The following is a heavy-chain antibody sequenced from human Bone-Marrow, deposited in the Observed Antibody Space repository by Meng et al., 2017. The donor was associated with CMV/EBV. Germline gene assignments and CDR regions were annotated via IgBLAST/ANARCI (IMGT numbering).Heavy chain of an antibody. CDR2: MNPNSGNT. D-gene: IGHD2-2*01. J-gene: IGHJ5*02. CDR1: GYTFTSYD. V-gene: IGHV1-8*03. Sequence: ASVKVSCKASGYTFTSYDINWVRQATGQGLEWMGWMNPNSGNTGYAQKFQGRVTITRNTSISTAYMELSSLRSEDTAVYYCARGVRSLRLAGDIVVVPAAKPPYWFDPWGQGTLVTVFS. CDR3: ARGVRSLRLAGDIVVVPAAKPPYWFDP.